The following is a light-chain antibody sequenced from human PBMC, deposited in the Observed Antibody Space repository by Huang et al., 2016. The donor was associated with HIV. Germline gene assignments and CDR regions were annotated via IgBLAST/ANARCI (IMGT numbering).Light chain of an antibody. Sequence: DIQMTQAPSFVSASVGDRVTITCRASQGVNSWLAWYQQKPGEAPNLLIYGASSLQSGVPSRFSGSVSGTDFTLIINNLQPEDFATYYCQQTQTSPYTFGQGTNVEI. V-gene: IGKV1-12*01. CDR1: QGVNSW. CDR3: QQTQTSPYT. J-gene: IGKJ2*01. CDR2: GAS.